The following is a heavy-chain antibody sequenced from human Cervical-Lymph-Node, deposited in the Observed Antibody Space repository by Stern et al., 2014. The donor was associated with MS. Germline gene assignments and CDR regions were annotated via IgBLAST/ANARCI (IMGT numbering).Heavy chain of an antibody. CDR1: GDTLSIYG. Sequence: DQLVESGAEVKKPGSSVKVSCRAPGDTLSIYGISWVRQAPGQGLQSLGTIIPIFRTTHYAQQFQGRLTITADESTSTAYMELSGLRSEDTAIYYCARSHDYYALDVWGQGTTVIVSS. CDR2: IIPIFRTT. V-gene: IGHV1-69*15. J-gene: IGHJ6*02. CDR3: ARSHDYYALDV.